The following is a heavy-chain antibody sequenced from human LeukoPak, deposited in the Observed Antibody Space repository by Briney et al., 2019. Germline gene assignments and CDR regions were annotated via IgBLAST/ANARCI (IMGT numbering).Heavy chain of an antibody. J-gene: IGHJ3*02. CDR2: IYYSGST. D-gene: IGHD6-13*01. V-gene: IGHV4-59*01. CDR3: ARDRGIAAAPFDAFDI. CDR1: GGSISSYY. Sequence: SETLSLTCTVSGGSISSYYWNWIRQPPGKGLEWIGYIYYSGSTNYNPSLKSRVTISVDTSKNQFSLKLSSVTAADTAVYYCARDRGIAAAPFDAFDIWGQGTMVTVSS.